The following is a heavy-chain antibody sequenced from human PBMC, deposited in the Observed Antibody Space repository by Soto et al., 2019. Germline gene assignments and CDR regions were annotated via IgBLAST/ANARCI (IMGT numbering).Heavy chain of an antibody. J-gene: IGHJ5*02. Sequence: PGESLKISCAASGFTYSTCTMHWVRQAPGKGLGWVAVISYDGNNKFYADSVKGRFTISRDSTKQTLYLQMNSLRVEDTAVYYWAREYDILNRFDPWGQGTLVTVSS. D-gene: IGHD3-9*01. CDR3: AREYDILNRFDP. V-gene: IGHV3-30-3*01. CDR2: ISYDGNNK. CDR1: GFTYSTCT.